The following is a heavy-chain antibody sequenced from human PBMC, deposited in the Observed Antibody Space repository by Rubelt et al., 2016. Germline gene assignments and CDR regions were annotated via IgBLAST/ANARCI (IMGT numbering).Heavy chain of an antibody. Sequence: GKGLEWVSDISGSGLTTYYADSVKGRFTISRDNSKNTLYLQMNSLTPEDSAVFYCAREGLVGATGFDFWGRGTLVTVSS. J-gene: IGHJ4*02. D-gene: IGHD1-26*01. CDR2: ISGSGLTT. V-gene: IGHV3-23*01. CDR3: AREGLVGATGFDF.